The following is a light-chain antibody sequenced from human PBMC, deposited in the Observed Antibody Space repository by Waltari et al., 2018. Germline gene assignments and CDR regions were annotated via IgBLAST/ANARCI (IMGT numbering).Light chain of an antibody. CDR2: IDRDGAH. CDR3: QTWGTGIV. V-gene: IGLV4-69*01. J-gene: IGLJ2*01. CDR1: RDHTYYA. Sequence: QPALTQSPSASASLGASVKLTCTLSRDHTYYAIAWHHQQPQKGPRFVMKIDRDGAHTRGDGFPARFSGAASGADRFLTISRLQLEDEGDYYCQTWGTGIVFGGGTKLTVL.